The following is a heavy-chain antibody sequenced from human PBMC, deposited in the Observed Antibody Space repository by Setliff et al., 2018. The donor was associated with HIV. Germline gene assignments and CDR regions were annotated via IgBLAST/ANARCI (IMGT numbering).Heavy chain of an antibody. V-gene: IGHV4-4*02. CDR3: ARTRGAGGPFDI. Sequence: PSETLSLTCTVSGGSISSGNWWSWVRQPPGKGLEWIGEIYHSGSTNYNPSLKSRVTISVDKSKNQFSLKLSSVTAADTAVYYCARTRGAGGPFDIWGQGTMVTVSS. D-gene: IGHD2-8*02. CDR1: GGSISSGNW. J-gene: IGHJ3*02. CDR2: IYHSGST.